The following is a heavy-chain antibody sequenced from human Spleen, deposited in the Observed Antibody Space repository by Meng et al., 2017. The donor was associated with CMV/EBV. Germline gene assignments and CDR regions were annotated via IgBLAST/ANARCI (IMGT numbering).Heavy chain of an antibody. CDR3: ARDMYSVDTAMGSFDY. Sequence: SGFALSMYWMHWVREATGKGLVWVSRIDSDGSSTSYADSVKGRFTISRDNAKNTLYLQMNSLRAEDTAVYYCARDMYSVDTAMGSFDYWGQGTLVIVSS. J-gene: IGHJ4*02. V-gene: IGHV3-74*01. CDR2: IDSDGSST. D-gene: IGHD5-18*01. CDR1: GFALSMYW.